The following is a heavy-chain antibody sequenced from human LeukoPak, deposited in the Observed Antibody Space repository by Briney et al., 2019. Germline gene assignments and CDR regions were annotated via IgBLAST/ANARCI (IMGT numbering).Heavy chain of an antibody. CDR1: GYSITNGYY. V-gene: IGHV4-38-2*02. Sequence: SETLSLTCNVSGYSITNGYYWAWIRQPPGKGLEWIGSFYHGGSTYYNPSLKSRVTISGDASKNQFSLKVNSVTAAHTAVYYCAKKDSFIALWGQGTLVTVSS. J-gene: IGHJ4*02. CDR2: FYHGGST. CDR3: AKKDSFIAL. D-gene: IGHD2/OR15-2a*01.